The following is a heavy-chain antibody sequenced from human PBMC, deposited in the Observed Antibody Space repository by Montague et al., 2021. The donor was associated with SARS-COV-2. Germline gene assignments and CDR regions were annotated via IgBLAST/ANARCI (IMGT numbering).Heavy chain of an antibody. CDR3: ARHGEIATIVGWWFFDL. CDR2: IYYRGST. V-gene: IGHV4-39*01. J-gene: IGHJ2*01. D-gene: IGHD5-24*01. CDR1: GDSISSSNYY. Sequence: SETLSLTCTVSGDSISSSNYYWSWIRQPPGKGLEWIGSIYYRGSTYYNPSLKSQVTISVDTSMNQFSLKLSSVTAADTAVYYCARHGEIATIVGWWFFDLWGRGTLVTVSS.